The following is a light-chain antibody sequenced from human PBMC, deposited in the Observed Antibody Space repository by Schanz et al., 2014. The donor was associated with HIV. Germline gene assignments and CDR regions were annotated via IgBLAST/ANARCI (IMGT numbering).Light chain of an antibody. V-gene: IGLV1-44*01. CDR3: QSSDSSLSAVV. Sequence: QSVLTQPPSASGTPGQRVTMSCSASSSNIATNAVNWYQQLPGTAPKLLIYATYNRPSGVPDRFSGSSSGTSASLAISGLQSEDEADYYCQSSDSSLSAVVFGGGTKLTVL. CDR1: SSNIATNA. CDR2: ATY. J-gene: IGLJ2*01.